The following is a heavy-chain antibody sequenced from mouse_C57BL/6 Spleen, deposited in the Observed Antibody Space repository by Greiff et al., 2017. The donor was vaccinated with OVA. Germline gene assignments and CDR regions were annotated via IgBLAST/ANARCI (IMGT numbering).Heavy chain of an antibody. V-gene: IGHV5-17*01. CDR1: GFTFSDYG. D-gene: IGHD3-2*02. CDR3: ARTDSSGFDFDY. J-gene: IGHJ2*01. CDR2: ISSGSSTI. Sequence: EVKLQESGGGLVKPGGSLKLSCAASGFTFSDYGMHWVRQAPEKGLEWVAYISSGSSTIYYADTVKGRFTISRDNAKNTLFLQMTSLRSEDTAMYYCARTDSSGFDFDYWGQGTTLTVSS.